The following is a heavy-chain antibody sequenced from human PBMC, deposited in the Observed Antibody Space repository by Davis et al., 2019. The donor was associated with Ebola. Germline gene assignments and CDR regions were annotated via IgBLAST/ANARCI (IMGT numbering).Heavy chain of an antibody. CDR2: IPHVGSEK. Sequence: GGSLRLSCAASGFTFSTYYITWVRQAPGKGLEWVATIPHVGSEKYYVDSVKGRFTSSRDNAKNSVYLQMNSLRVEDTAVYYCARVRVVITTPWFDPWGQGTLVTVSS. D-gene: IGHD3-22*01. CDR1: GFTFSTYY. J-gene: IGHJ5*02. V-gene: IGHV3-7*01. CDR3: ARVRVVITTPWFDP.